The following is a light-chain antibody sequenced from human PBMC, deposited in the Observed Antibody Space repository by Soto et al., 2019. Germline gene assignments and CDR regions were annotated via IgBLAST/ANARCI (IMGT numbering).Light chain of an antibody. CDR1: QTVSRY. Sequence: VLTQSPATLSLSPGERATLFCRASQTVSRYLAWYQQKPGQAPRLLIYYASNRATGILARFSGSGSGTDYSLTISSLEPEDFAVYYCQQRSTWPFLTFGGGTKVEI. CDR3: QQRSTWPFLT. V-gene: IGKV3-11*01. CDR2: YAS. J-gene: IGKJ4*01.